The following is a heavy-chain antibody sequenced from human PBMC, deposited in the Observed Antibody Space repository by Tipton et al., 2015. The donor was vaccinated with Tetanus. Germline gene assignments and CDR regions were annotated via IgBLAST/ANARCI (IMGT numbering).Heavy chain of an antibody. J-gene: IGHJ5*02. D-gene: IGHD3-3*01. CDR2: IYYSGST. Sequence: LRLSCTVSGGSISSSYWNWIRQPPGKGLEWIGYIYYSGSTNYNPSLKSRVTISVDTSKNQFSLKLSSVTAADTAVYFCARAPGDTDFWSGNPIWFDTWGQGTLVTVSS. CDR3: ARAPGDTDFWSGNPIWFDT. V-gene: IGHV4-59*01. CDR1: GGSISSSY.